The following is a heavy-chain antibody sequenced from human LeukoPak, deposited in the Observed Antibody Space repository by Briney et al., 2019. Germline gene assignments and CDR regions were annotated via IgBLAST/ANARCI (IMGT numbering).Heavy chain of an antibody. D-gene: IGHD6-19*01. CDR3: ATQQWLVREVVY. CDR2: IYHSGST. CDR1: GGSISSYY. Sequence: PSETLSLTCTVSGGSISSYYWGWIRQPPGKGLEWIGSIYHSGSTYYNPSLKSRVTISVDTSKNQFSLKLSSVTAADTAVYYCATQQWLVREVVYWGQGTLVTVSS. J-gene: IGHJ4*02. V-gene: IGHV4-38-2*02.